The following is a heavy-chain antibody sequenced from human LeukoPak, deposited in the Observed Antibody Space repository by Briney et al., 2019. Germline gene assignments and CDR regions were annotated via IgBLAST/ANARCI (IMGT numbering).Heavy chain of an antibody. CDR3: XXXXXXXXXXCYTPAYYYYGMDV. V-gene: IGHV3-43*01. D-gene: IGHD2-2*02. CDR2: ISWDGGST. J-gene: IGHJ6*02. Sequence: GGSLRLSCAASGFTFDDYTMHWVRQAPGKGLEWVSLISWDGGSTYYADSVKGRFTISRDNSKNSLYLQMNSLRTEDTALYYCXXXXXXXXXXCYTPAYYYYGMDVWGQGTTVTVSS. CDR1: GFTFDDYT.